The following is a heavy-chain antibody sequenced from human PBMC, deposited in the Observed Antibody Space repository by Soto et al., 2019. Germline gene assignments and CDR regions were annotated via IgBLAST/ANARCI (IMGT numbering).Heavy chain of an antibody. CDR3: ARYSSSSLYYYYGMDV. Sequence: ASVKFSCKASGYTFTSYGISWVRQAPGQGLEWMGWISAYNGNTNYAQKLQGRVTMTTDTSTSTAYMELRSLRSDDTAVYYCARYSSSSLYYYYGMDVWGQGTTVTVSS. CDR2: ISAYNGNT. CDR1: GYTFTSYG. D-gene: IGHD6-6*01. V-gene: IGHV1-18*01. J-gene: IGHJ6*02.